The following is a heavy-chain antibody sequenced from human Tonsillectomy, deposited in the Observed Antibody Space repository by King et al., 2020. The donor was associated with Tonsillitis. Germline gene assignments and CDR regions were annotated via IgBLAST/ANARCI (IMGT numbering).Heavy chain of an antibody. J-gene: IGHJ6*02. Sequence: VQLVESGGGLVQPGGSLTLSCAASGFTFSGAAMHWVRQASGKGLEWVGLIRSKANSYATVYAASVNGRFTVSRNDSKKPAYLQVNSLKTGDTAGYYCTRGGDYDSGYYYGMDVWGQGTTVTVSS. V-gene: IGHV3-73*02. D-gene: IGHD4-17*01. CDR3: TRGGDYDSGYYYGMDV. CDR2: IRSKANSYAT. CDR1: GFTFSGAA.